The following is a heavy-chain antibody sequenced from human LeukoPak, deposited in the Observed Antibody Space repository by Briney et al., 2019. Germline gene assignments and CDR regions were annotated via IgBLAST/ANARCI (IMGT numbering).Heavy chain of an antibody. V-gene: IGHV3-30*02. Sequence: GGSLRLSCAASGFTFSSYGMHWVRQAPGKGLEWVAVIWYDGSNKYYADSVKGRFTISRDNSKNTLYLQMNSLRAEDTAVYYCAKTSSTSFPAPLDYWGQGTLVTVSS. CDR2: IWYDGSNK. D-gene: IGHD2-2*01. CDR1: GFTFSSYG. J-gene: IGHJ4*02. CDR3: AKTSSTSFPAPLDY.